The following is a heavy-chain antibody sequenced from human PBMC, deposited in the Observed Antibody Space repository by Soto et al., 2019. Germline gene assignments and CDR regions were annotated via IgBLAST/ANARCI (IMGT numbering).Heavy chain of an antibody. V-gene: IGHV3-13*01. CDR3: ARGGTVTVTTYGDAFDI. J-gene: IGHJ3*02. CDR1: GFTFSSYY. Sequence: GGSLRLSCAASGFTFSSYYMHWVRQATGKCLEWVSAIGTAGDTYYPGSVKGRFTISRENAKNSLYLQMNSLRAGDTAVYYCARGGTVTVTTYGDAFDIWGQGTMVTVSS. D-gene: IGHD4-17*01. CDR2: IGTAGDT.